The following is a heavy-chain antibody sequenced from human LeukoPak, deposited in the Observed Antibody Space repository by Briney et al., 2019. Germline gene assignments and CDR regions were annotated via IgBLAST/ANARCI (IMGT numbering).Heavy chain of an antibody. D-gene: IGHD6-13*01. CDR2: ISSSSSYI. CDR3: AKDGSSIPPYFDY. Sequence: GGSLRLSCAASGFTFSSYSMNWVCQAPGKGLEWVSSISSSSSYIYYADSVKGRFTISRDNSKNTLYLQMNSLRAEDTAVYYCAKDGSSIPPYFDYWGQGTLVTVSS. CDR1: GFTFSSYS. V-gene: IGHV3-21*04. J-gene: IGHJ4*02.